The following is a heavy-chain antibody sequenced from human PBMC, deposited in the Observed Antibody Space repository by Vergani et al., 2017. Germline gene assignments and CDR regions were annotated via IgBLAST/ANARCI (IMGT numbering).Heavy chain of an antibody. CDR2: ISAYNGNT. Sequence: QVQLVQSGAEVKKPGASVKVSCKASGYTFTSYGISWVRQAPGQGLEWMGWISAYNGNTNYAQKLQVRVTMTTDTSTSTAYMELRSLRSDDTAVYYCGREVQLVLTYYYYYMDVWGKGTTVTVSS. J-gene: IGHJ6*03. V-gene: IGHV1-18*01. D-gene: IGHD1-1*01. CDR3: GREVQLVLTYYYYYMDV. CDR1: GYTFTSYG.